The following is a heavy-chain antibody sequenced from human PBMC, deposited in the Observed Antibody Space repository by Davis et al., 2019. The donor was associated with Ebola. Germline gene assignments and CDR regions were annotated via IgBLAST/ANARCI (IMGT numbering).Heavy chain of an antibody. Sequence: MPSETLSLTCTVSGGSISSSSYYWGWIRQPPGKGLEWIGSIYYSGSTYYNPSLKSRVTISVDTSKNQFSLKLSSVTAADTAVYYCAVSLSSDYAFDIWGQGTMVTVSS. D-gene: IGHD6-13*01. CDR2: IYYSGST. CDR3: AVSLSSDYAFDI. CDR1: GGSISSSSYY. J-gene: IGHJ3*02. V-gene: IGHV4-39*07.